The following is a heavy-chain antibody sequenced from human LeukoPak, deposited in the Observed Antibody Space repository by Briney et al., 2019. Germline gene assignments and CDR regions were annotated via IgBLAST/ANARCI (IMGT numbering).Heavy chain of an antibody. CDR2: IGGSGGST. CDR3: AKSAPILTGSQYYYYYYGMDV. V-gene: IGHV3-23*01. CDR1: GFTFSSYA. Sequence: GGSLRLSCAASGFTFSSYAMSWVRQAPGKGLEWVSAIGGSGGSTYYADSVKGRFTISRDNSKNTLYLQMNSLRAEDTAVYYCAKSAPILTGSQYYYYYYGMDVRGQGTTVTVSS. D-gene: IGHD3-9*01. J-gene: IGHJ6*02.